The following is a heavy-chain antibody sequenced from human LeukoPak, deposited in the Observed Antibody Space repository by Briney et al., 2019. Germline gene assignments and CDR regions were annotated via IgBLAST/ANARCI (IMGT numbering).Heavy chain of an antibody. D-gene: IGHD6-13*01. CDR2: INHSGST. CDR1: GGSISSYY. J-gene: IGHJ4*02. CDR3: ARHVSSSWLVFDY. V-gene: IGHV4-34*01. Sequence: PSETLSLTCTVSGGSISSYYWSWLRQLPGKGLEWIGEINHSGSTNYNPSLKSRVTISVDTSKNQFSLKLSSVTAADTAVYYCARHVSSSWLVFDYWGQGTLVTVSS.